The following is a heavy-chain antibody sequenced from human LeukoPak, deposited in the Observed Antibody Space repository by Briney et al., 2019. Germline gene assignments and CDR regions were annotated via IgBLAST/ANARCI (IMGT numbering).Heavy chain of an antibody. CDR3: AKDFRFDRDGLDY. D-gene: IGHD5-24*01. CDR1: GFTFSNYA. V-gene: IGHV3-30*09. J-gene: IGHJ4*02. Sequence: GRSLRLSCAASGFTFSNYAMHWVRQAPGKGLEWVAAMSYDGSDKYSADSVKGRFAISRDNSKNTLYLQMNSLRAEDTAVYYCAKDFRFDRDGLDYWGQGTLVTVSS. CDR2: MSYDGSDK.